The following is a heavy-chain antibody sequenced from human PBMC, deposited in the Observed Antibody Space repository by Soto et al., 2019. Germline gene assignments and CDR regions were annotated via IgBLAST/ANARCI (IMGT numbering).Heavy chain of an antibody. D-gene: IGHD1-20*01. CDR1: GSTFSNAW. V-gene: IGHV3-15*01. Sequence: GGSLRLSCAASGSTFSNAWMTWVRQTPGKGLEWVGRIKSKTDGGTTDYAAAVKGRFTISRDDSKNTVYLQMNGLEAEDTAVYYCSTKRTGITTIGPGYWGQGTLVTVSS. J-gene: IGHJ4*02. CDR2: IKSKTDGGTT. CDR3: STKRTGITTIGPGY.